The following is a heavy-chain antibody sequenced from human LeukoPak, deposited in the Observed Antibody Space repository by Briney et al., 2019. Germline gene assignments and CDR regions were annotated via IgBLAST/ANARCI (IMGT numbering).Heavy chain of an antibody. Sequence: GGSLRLSCAASGFTFSDYYMSWMRQAPGKGLEWVSYISSSGSTIYYADSVKGRFTISRDNAKNALYLQMNSLRAEDTAVYYCVRAYSSLKPNWGQGTLVTVSS. D-gene: IGHD6-13*01. CDR2: ISSSGSTI. J-gene: IGHJ4*02. CDR1: GFTFSDYY. CDR3: VRAYSSLKPN. V-gene: IGHV3-11*04.